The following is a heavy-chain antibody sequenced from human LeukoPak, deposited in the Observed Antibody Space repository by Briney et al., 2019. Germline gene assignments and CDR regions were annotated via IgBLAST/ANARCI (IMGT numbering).Heavy chain of an antibody. CDR3: ARDLCSSTICYGAFEY. D-gene: IGHD2-2*01. V-gene: IGHV4-61*01. CDR2: IYYSGST. J-gene: IGHJ4*02. Sequence: PSETLSLTCTVSGGSVSSGSYYWSWIRQPPGKGLEWIGYIYYSGSTNYNPSLKSRVTISVDTSKNQFSLKVNSVTAADTAMYHCARDLCSSTICYGAFEYWGQGILVTVSS. CDR1: GGSVSSGSYY.